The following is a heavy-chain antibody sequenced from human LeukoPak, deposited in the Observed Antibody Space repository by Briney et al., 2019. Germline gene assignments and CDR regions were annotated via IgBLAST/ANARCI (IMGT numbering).Heavy chain of an antibody. Sequence: PSETLSLTCAVSGGSISSGGYSWSWIRQPPGKVLEWIGYIYHSGSTYYNPSLKSRVTISVDRSKNQFSLKLSSVTAADTAVYYCARGYYYGMDVWGQGTTVTVSS. CDR2: IYHSGST. CDR3: ARGYYYGMDV. J-gene: IGHJ6*02. CDR1: GGSISSGGYS. V-gene: IGHV4-30-2*01.